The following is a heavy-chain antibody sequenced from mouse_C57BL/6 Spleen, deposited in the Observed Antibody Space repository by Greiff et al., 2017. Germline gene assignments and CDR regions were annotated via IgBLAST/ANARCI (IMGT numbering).Heavy chain of an antibody. Sequence: QVQLQQPGAELVKPGASVKLSCKASGYTFPSYWMHWVKQRPGQGLEWIGMIHPNSGSTNYNEKFKSKATLTVDKSSSTAYMQLSSLTSEDSAVYYCARVDYGNAYYFDDGGQGTTLTVSS. CDR3: ARVDYGNAYYFDD. CDR2: IHPNSGST. D-gene: IGHD2-1*01. CDR1: GYTFPSYW. V-gene: IGHV1-64*01. J-gene: IGHJ2*01.